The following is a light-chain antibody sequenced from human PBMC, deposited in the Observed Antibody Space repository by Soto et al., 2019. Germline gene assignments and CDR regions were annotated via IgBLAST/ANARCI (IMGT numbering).Light chain of an antibody. CDR1: QDINNY. CDR3: PHYDSLPPP. J-gene: IGKJ5*01. CDR2: DAT. Sequence: DIRMTQSPSSLSASVGDRVTITCQASQDINNYLNWYQQKPGKAPKLLIFDATNLETGVPSRFSGSGSRTHYSLTISSLQPEDFATYYCPHYDSLPPPFGQRTRLAI. V-gene: IGKV1-33*01.